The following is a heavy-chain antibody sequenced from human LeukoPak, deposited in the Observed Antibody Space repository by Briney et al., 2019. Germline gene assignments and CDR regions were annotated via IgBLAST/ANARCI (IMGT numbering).Heavy chain of an antibody. J-gene: IGHJ6*02. CDR3: ARGGGLDV. D-gene: IGHD3-16*01. CDR1: GFTFSHYW. V-gene: IGHV3-74*01. CDR2: ISPDGSST. Sequence: GGSLRLSCAASGFTFSHYWMYWVRKAPGTGLVWVSRISPDGSSTVNVDSVKGRFTISRDNAKNSLYLQMSNLRAEDTAVYFCARGGGLDVWGQGATVTVSS.